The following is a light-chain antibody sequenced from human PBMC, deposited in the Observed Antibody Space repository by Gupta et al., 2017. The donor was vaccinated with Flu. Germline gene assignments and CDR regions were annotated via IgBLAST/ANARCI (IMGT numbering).Light chain of an antibody. Sequence: IVVTQAPATLSVSPGERATLSGRASQNISINLAWYQQKPGQAPRLLISGASTRATGVPARFSGSGSGTEFTLTVSSLQSEDSAVYYCQFYHNGGTFGQGTKVEIK. CDR3: QFYHNGGT. CDR2: GAS. V-gene: IGKV3-15*01. CDR1: QNISIN. J-gene: IGKJ1*01.